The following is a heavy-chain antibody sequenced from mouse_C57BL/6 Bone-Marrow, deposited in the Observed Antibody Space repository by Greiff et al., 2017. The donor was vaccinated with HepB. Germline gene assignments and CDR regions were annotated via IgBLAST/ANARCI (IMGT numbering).Heavy chain of an antibody. Sequence: QVQLQQPGAELVKPGASVKVSCKASGYTFTSYWMHWVKQRPGQGLEWIGRIHPSDSDTNYNQKFKGKATLTVDKSSSTAYMQLRSLTSEDSAVYYCVSYDGYPYAMDYWGQGTSVTVSS. CDR2: IHPSDSDT. CDR3: VSYDGYPYAMDY. J-gene: IGHJ4*01. CDR1: GYTFTSYW. V-gene: IGHV1-74*01. D-gene: IGHD2-3*01.